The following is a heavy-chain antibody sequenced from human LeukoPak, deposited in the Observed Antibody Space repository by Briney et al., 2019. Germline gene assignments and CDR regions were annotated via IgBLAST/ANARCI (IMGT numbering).Heavy chain of an antibody. D-gene: IGHD3-3*01. CDR3: ARGRGVTI. CDR1: EFSVGSNY. Sequence: GGSLRLSCAASEFSVGSNYMTWVRQAPGKGLEWVANIKQDGSEKYYVDSVKGRFTISRDNAKNSLYLQMNSLRAEDTAVYYCARGRGVTIWGQGTLVTVSS. CDR2: IKQDGSEK. J-gene: IGHJ4*02. V-gene: IGHV3-7*01.